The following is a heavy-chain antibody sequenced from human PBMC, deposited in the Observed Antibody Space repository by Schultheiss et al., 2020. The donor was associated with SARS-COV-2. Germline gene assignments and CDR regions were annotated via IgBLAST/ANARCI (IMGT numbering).Heavy chain of an antibody. V-gene: IGHV3-21*01. Sequence: GGSLRLSCAASGFTFSSYSMNWVRQAPGKGLEWVSPISSSSSYIYYADSVKGRFTISRDNAKNSLYLQMNSLRAEDTAVYYCARESFEYDYGGKGHDYWGQGTLVTVSS. CDR1: GFTFSSYS. D-gene: IGHD4-23*01. J-gene: IGHJ4*02. CDR2: ISSSSSYI. CDR3: ARESFEYDYGGKGHDY.